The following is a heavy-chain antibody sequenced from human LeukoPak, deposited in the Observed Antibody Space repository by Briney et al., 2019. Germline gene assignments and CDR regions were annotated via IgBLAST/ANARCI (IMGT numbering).Heavy chain of an antibody. CDR1: GFTFSSYS. D-gene: IGHD3-10*01. CDR3: ARDSPRGLLLWFGFDY. Sequence: GGSLRLSCAASGFTFSSYSMNWVRQAPGKGLEWVSYISSSSSTIYYADSVKGRFTISRDNAKNSLYLQMNSLRAEDTAVYYCARDSPRGLLLWFGFDYWGQRTLVTVSS. J-gene: IGHJ4*02. CDR2: ISSSSSTI. V-gene: IGHV3-48*04.